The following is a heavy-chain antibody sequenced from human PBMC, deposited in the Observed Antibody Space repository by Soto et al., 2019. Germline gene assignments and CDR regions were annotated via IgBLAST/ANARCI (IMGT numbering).Heavy chain of an antibody. Sequence: GGGLRLACSASGFTFSSYAMHWVRQAPGKGLERVAVISYDGSNKYYADSVKGRFTISRDNSKNTLYLQMNSLRAEDTAVYYCARSMVYATYFDYWGQGTLVTVSS. V-gene: IGHV3-30-3*01. CDR3: ARSMVYATYFDY. CDR2: ISYDGSNK. CDR1: GFTFSSYA. D-gene: IGHD2-8*01. J-gene: IGHJ4*02.